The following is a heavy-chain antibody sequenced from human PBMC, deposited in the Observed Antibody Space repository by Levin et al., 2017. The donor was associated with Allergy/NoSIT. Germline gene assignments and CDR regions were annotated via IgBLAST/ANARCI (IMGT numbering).Heavy chain of an antibody. CDR3: ATVEGLFCSGVSCSYSFHY. CDR1: GGSISTDNW. CDR2: IYRSGDT. J-gene: IGHJ4*02. V-gene: IGHV4-4*02. Sequence: TSETRSLTCAVSGGSISTDNWWSWIRQPPGKGLEWIGEIYRSGDTNHNPSLRSRVTMSVDKSKNHFSLKLSSVTAADTAVYYCATVEGLFCSGVSCSYSFHYWGQGALVTVSS. D-gene: IGHD3-9*01.